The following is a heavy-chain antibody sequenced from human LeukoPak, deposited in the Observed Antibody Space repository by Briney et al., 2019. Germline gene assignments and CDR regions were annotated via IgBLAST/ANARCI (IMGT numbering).Heavy chain of an antibody. D-gene: IGHD4-23*01. CDR1: GGSISSGTYY. CDR2: IYTSGST. J-gene: IGHJ4*02. Sequence: SETLSLTCTVSGGSISSGTYYWSWIRPPAGKGLEWIGRIYTSGSTNYNPSLKSRVTMSLDTSKNQFSLKLSSVTAADTAVYYCARDYGGNAAFLDYWGQGTLVTVSS. V-gene: IGHV4-61*02. CDR3: ARDYGGNAAFLDY.